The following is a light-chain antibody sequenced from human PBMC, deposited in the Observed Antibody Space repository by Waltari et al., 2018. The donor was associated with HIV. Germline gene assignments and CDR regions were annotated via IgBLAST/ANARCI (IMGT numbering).Light chain of an antibody. CDR3: QSADTSDTYYV. CDR1: SLSDQY. V-gene: IGLV3-25*03. Sequence: SYELTQPPSVSVSPGQTARLTCSGDSLSDQYVYWYQQTPGQAPVLVMYKDTERPSGIPQRFFGSTSGTTVTLTIDGVQAEDEADYYCQSADTSDTYYVFGSGTHVTVL. J-gene: IGLJ1*01. CDR2: KDT.